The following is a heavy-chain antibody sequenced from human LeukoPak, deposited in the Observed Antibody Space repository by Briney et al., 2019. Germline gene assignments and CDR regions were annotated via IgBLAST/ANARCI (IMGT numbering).Heavy chain of an antibody. J-gene: IGHJ5*02. V-gene: IGHV4-34*01. CDR1: GGSFSGYY. D-gene: IGHD3-10*01. CDR2: INHSGST. CDR3: ARRVRGVLGEGFDP. Sequence: SETLSLTCAVYGGSFSGYYWSWIRQPPGEGLEWIGEINHSGSTNYNPSLQSRVTISVDTSKNQFPLKPSSVTAADTAVYYCARRVRGVLGEGFDPWGQGTLVTVSS.